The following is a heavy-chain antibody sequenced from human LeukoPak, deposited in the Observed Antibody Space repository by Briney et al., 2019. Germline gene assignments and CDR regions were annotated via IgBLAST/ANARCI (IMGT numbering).Heavy chain of an antibody. Sequence: SQTLSLTCAISGDSVSSNSAAWNWIRQSPSRGLEWLGRTYYRSKWYNDYAVSVKSRITINPDTSKNQFSLQLNSVTPEDTAVYYCARGPAPGYSSGWYEVYYYYYYMDVWGKGTTVTVSS. CDR3: ARGPAPGYSSGWYEVYYYYYYMDV. CDR2: TYYRSKWYN. D-gene: IGHD6-19*01. V-gene: IGHV6-1*01. CDR1: GDSVSSNSAA. J-gene: IGHJ6*03.